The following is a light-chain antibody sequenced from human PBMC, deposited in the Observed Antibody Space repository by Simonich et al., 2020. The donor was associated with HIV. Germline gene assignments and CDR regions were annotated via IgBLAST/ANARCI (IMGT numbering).Light chain of an antibody. CDR1: RTILYSSNNKNY. CDR3: QQYYITPHT. CDR2: WAS. Sequence: DIVMTQSPDSLAVSLGERATINCKSSRTILYSSNNKNYLAWYQQKPGQPPKLLIYWASTREAGVPDRFSGSGSGTHFSLNISSLQAEDAAVYYCQQYYITPHTFGQGTKVEIK. J-gene: IGKJ1*01. V-gene: IGKV4-1*01.